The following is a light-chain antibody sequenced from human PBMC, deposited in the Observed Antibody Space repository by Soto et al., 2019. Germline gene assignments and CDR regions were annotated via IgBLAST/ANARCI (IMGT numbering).Light chain of an antibody. J-gene: IGKJ1*01. V-gene: IGKV1-39*01. CDR2: TAS. CDR1: QNIVRH. Sequence: DIQMTQSPSSLSASVGDRVTITCRASQNIVRHLHWYQQKPGKAPNLLIYTASTLQSGVQSRFTGSGSGTDFTLSISSLQPEDFATYYCQQSDSTPLTFGQGTKVEIK. CDR3: QQSDSTPLT.